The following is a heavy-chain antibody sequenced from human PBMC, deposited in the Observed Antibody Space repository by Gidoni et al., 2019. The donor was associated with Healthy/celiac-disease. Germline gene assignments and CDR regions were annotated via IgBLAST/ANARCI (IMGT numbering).Heavy chain of an antibody. CDR3: ARAFVREKNMDY. CDR1: VRSISSGGYY. J-gene: IGHJ4*02. Sequence: QLHLQESCPGLVKPSQTLSLTCTVSVRSISSGGYYWSWIRQHPGKGLEWIGYIYDSGSTYYNPSLKSRVTISVDTSKKQFSLKLSSVTAADTAVYYCARAFVREKNMDYWGQGTLVTVSS. D-gene: IGHD1-26*01. CDR2: IYDSGST. V-gene: IGHV4-31*03.